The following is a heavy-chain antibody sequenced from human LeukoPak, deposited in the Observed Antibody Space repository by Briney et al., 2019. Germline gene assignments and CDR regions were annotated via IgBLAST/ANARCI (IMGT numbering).Heavy chain of an antibody. CDR1: GFSFSRYW. V-gene: IGHV3-7*03. Sequence: PGGSLRLSCEASGFSFSRYWMSWVRQAPVRGLEWVANIKPDGSEIYYVDSVKGRFTISRDNSEKKLYLQMNSLRAEDTAVYYCAKDRHAPGRYCSSTSCLPFDPWGQGTLVTVSS. J-gene: IGHJ5*02. CDR3: AKDRHAPGRYCSSTSCLPFDP. CDR2: IKPDGSEI. D-gene: IGHD2-2*01.